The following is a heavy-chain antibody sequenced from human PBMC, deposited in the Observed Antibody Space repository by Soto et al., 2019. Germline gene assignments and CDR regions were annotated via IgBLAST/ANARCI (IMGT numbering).Heavy chain of an antibody. J-gene: IGHJ5*02. D-gene: IGHD3-3*01. CDR3: AKAGLRWVNWFDP. Sequence: EVQLVESGGGLVQPGRSLRLSYAASGFTFDDYAMHWVRQAPGKGLEWVSGISWNSGSIGYADSVKGRFTISRDNAKNSLYLQMNSLRAEDTALYYCAKAGLRWVNWFDPWGQGTLVTVSS. CDR1: GFTFDDYA. CDR2: ISWNSGSI. V-gene: IGHV3-9*01.